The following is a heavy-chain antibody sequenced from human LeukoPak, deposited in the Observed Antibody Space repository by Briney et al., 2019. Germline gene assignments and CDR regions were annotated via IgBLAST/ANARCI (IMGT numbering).Heavy chain of an antibody. Sequence: PGGSLRLSCAASGFTFDDYGMSWVRQAPGKGLEWVSGINWNGGSTGYADSVKGRFTISRENAKNSLYLQMNSLRAEDTALYYCARGPSSIAAAAFDIWGQGTMVTVSS. J-gene: IGHJ3*02. CDR2: INWNGGST. CDR1: GFTFDDYG. CDR3: ARGPSSIAAAAFDI. D-gene: IGHD6-13*01. V-gene: IGHV3-20*04.